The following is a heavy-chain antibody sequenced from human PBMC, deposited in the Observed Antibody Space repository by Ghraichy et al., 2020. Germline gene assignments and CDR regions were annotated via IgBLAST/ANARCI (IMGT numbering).Heavy chain of an antibody. CDR3: AKGLYDSSGPFDY. CDR2: ISWNSGSI. Sequence: LSLTCAASGFTFDDYAMHWVRQAPGKGLEWVSGISWNSGSIGYADSVKGRFTISRDNAKNSLYLQMNSLRAEDTALYYCAKGLYDSSGPFDYWGQGTLVTVSS. J-gene: IGHJ4*02. D-gene: IGHD3-22*01. V-gene: IGHV3-9*01. CDR1: GFTFDDYA.